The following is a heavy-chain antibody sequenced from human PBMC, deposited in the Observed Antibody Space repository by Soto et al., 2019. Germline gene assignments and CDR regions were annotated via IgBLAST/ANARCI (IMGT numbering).Heavy chain of an antibody. D-gene: IGHD6-19*01. CDR3: AKDRRVRLHYYGMDV. Sequence: QVQLVESGGGVVQPGRSLRLSCAASGFTFSSYGMHWVRQAPGKGLEWVAVISYDGSNKYYADSVKGRFTISRDNSKNTLYLQMNSLRAEDTAVYYCAKDRRVRLHYYGMDVWGQGTTGTVAS. CDR2: ISYDGSNK. J-gene: IGHJ6*02. V-gene: IGHV3-30*18. CDR1: GFTFSSYG.